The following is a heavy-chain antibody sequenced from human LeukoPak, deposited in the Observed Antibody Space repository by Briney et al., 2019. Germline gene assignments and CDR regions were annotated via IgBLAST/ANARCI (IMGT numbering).Heavy chain of an antibody. D-gene: IGHD2-15*01. Sequence: SETLSLTCTVSGVSISTSRYYWGWIRQPPGKGLEWIGNIYYTGPTYYNASLESRVTISLDTSKNQFSLKLSSVTAADTAVYYCARGEVGNCSGGSCLNWFDPWGQGTLVTVSS. CDR1: GVSISTSRYY. CDR3: ARGEVGNCSGGSCLNWFDP. J-gene: IGHJ5*02. V-gene: IGHV4-39*07. CDR2: IYYTGPT.